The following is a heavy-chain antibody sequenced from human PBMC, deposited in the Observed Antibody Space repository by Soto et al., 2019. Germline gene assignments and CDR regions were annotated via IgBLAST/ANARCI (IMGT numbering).Heavy chain of an antibody. J-gene: IGHJ4*02. D-gene: IGHD2-15*01. V-gene: IGHV4-31*03. CDR1: GGSINSGDSY. CDR3: ARDAPGVAPY. Sequence: QVQLQESGPGLVRPSQTLSLTCTVSGGSINSGDSYWNWIRQHPEKGLEWIGYINYRGSTFYNPSLKRRIIISVDTSRNQFSLSLSSVTAADTAVYYCARDAPGVAPYWGQGTLVTVSS. CDR2: INYRGST.